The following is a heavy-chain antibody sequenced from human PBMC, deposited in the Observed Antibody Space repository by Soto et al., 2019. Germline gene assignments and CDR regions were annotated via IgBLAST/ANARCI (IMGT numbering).Heavy chain of an antibody. J-gene: IGHJ4*02. D-gene: IGHD3-22*01. CDR1: GFTFTTYG. V-gene: IGHV3-33*01. CDR2: IWYDGSNK. CDR3: ARDGSMILTE. Sequence: QVELVEWGGSVVQPGRSLRISCAASGFTFTTYGMHWVRQAPGKGLEWVAHIWYDGSNKYYADSVKGRFTISRDNSKGTVFLQMNSLRAEDTAVYYCARDGSMILTEWGQGTLVTVSS.